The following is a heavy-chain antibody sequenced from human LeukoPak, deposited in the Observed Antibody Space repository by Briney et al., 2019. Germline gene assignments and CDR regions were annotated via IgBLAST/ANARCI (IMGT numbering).Heavy chain of an antibody. J-gene: IGHJ4*02. CDR1: GFPLSSYS. CDR2: ITSGSTTI. V-gene: IGHV3-48*04. CDR3: ARDHYYDSAFNS. Sequence: GGSLRLSCAASGFPLSSYSMNWVRQAPGKGLEWLSFITSGSTTIYYADSVKGRFTISRDNAKNSLYLQMNSLRVEDTAVYYCARDHYYDSAFNSWGQGTLVTVSS. D-gene: IGHD3-22*01.